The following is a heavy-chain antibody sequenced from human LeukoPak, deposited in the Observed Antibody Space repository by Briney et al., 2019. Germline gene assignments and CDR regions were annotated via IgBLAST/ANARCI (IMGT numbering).Heavy chain of an antibody. CDR2: IKQDGTEK. Sequence: GGSLRLSCAASGFTFTTYWMSWVRQAPGKGLEWVANIKQDGTEKYYVDSVKGRFTISRDNAKNSLYLQMNSLRAEDTAVYYCARDRGNQRGYYYYYMDVWGKGTTVTVSS. V-gene: IGHV3-7*01. CDR1: GFTFTTYW. CDR3: ARDRGNQRGYYYYYMDV. D-gene: IGHD1-14*01. J-gene: IGHJ6*03.